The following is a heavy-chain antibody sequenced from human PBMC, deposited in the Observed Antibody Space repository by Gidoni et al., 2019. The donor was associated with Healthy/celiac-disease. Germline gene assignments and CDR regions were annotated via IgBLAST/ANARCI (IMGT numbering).Heavy chain of an antibody. Sequence: EVQLVESGGGLVKPGVSLRLSCSAYGFTFSSYSMNWVRQAPVKGLEWVSSISSSSSYIYYADSVKGRFTIARDNAKNSLYLQMNSLRAEDTAVYYCSRVLAVAGTYRDYWGQGTLVTVSS. CDR3: SRVLAVAGTYRDY. CDR1: GFTFSSYS. V-gene: IGHV3-21*01. CDR2: ISSSSSYI. J-gene: IGHJ4*02. D-gene: IGHD6-19*01.